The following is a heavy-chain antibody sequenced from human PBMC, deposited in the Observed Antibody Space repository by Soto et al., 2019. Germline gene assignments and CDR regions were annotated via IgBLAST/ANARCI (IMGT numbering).Heavy chain of an antibody. V-gene: IGHV3-30*18. CDR2: ISYDGSNK. J-gene: IGHJ2*01. CDR1: GFTFSSYG. D-gene: IGHD6-13*01. Sequence: QVQLVESGGGVVQPGRSLRLSCAASGFTFSSYGMHWVRQAPGKGLEWVAVISYDGSNKYYADSVKGRFTISRDNSKNTLYLQMNSLRAEDTAVYYCAKDHEWWGSSWSYWYFDLWGRGTLVTASS. CDR3: AKDHEWWGSSWSYWYFDL.